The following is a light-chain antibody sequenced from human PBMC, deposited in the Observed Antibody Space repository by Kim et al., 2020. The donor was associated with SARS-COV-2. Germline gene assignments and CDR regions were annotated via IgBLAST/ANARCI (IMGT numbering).Light chain of an antibody. Sequence: EIVLTQSPGTLSLSPGERATLSCRASQSVRSKYLAWYHQRPGQAPRLLIHGASTRATGIPDRFSGSGSGTDFTLTISRLEPEDFAVYYCQQYETSPNTFGQGTKLEI. CDR1: QSVRSKY. CDR3: QQYETSPNT. V-gene: IGKV3-20*01. CDR2: GAS. J-gene: IGKJ2*01.